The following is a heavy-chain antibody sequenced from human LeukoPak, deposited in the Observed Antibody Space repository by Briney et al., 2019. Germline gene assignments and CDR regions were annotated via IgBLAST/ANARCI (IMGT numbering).Heavy chain of an antibody. D-gene: IGHD3-22*01. CDR2: IYYSGST. CDR3: TRGSIAYYYMDV. CDR1: VGSFSSYY. Sequence: SETLSLTCAVYVGSFSSYYWSWIRQPPGKGLEWIGNIYYSGSTNYNPSLKSRVTISVDTSKNQFSLKLSSVTAADTAVYYCTRGSIAYYYMDVWGKGTTVTISS. V-gene: IGHV4-59*01. J-gene: IGHJ6*03.